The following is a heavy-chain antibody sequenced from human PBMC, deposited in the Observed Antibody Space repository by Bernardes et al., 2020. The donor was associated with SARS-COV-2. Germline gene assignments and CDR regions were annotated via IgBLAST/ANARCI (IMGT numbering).Heavy chain of an antibody. CDR2: ISAYNGYT. CDR3: ERALISDCSGGSCYPDYGDYFDY. CDR1: VYTFTPYV. J-gene: IGHJ4*02. Sequence: ASVTVSCKPSVYTFTPYVIIWLRQAPGQGLASMGWISAYNGYTHYAQMFQGRVTITTDTSTSTAYMELRSLRADDTAVYYCERALISDCSGGSCYPDYGDYFDYWGQGTLLTVSS. V-gene: IGHV1-18*01. D-gene: IGHD2-15*01.